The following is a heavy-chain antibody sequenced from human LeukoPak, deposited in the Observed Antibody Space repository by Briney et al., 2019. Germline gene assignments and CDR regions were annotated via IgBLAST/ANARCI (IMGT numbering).Heavy chain of an antibody. CDR1: GFTFSSYS. V-gene: IGHV3-21*01. CDR3: ARGAFKGVVPFDY. D-gene: IGHD2-21*01. J-gene: IGHJ4*02. Sequence: PGGSLRLSCAASGFTFSSYSMYWVRQAPGKGLEWVSSISSSSSYIYYADSVKGRFTISRDNAKNSLYLQMNSLRAEDTAVYYCARGAFKGVVPFDYWGQGTLVTVSS. CDR2: ISSSSSYI.